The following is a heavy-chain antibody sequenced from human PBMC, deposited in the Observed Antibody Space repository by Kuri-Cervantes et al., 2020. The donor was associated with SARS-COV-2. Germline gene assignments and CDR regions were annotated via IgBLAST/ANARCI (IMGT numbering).Heavy chain of an antibody. CDR1: GGTFSSYS. V-gene: IGHV1-69*13. CDR3: ARSQGYCTANSCSWNWFDP. J-gene: IGHJ5*02. Sequence: SVKVSCKASGGTFSSYSVNWVRQAPGQGLEWMGGIIPTFDTTTYAQKFQGRVIFTADESSSTAYMEVNSLTSEDTAVYFCARSQGYCTANSCSWNWFDPWGQGTQVTVSS. D-gene: IGHD2-8*02. CDR2: IIPTFDTT.